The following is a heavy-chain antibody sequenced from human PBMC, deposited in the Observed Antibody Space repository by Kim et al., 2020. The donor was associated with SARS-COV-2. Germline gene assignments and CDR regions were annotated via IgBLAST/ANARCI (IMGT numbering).Heavy chain of an antibody. J-gene: IGHJ4*02. CDR3: AREGVVVDY. V-gene: IGHV1-46*01. D-gene: IGHD2-15*01. Sequence: GNTSYAQKFQGRVTMTRDTSTSTVYMELSSLRSEDTAVYYCAREGVVVDYWGQGTLVTVSS. CDR2: GNT.